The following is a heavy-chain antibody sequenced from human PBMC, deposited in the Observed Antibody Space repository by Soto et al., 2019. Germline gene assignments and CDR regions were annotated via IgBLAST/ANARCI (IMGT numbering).Heavy chain of an antibody. Sequence: GASVKVSCKASGCTFTSYYLHWVRQAPGQGLEWMGIINPSGGSTSYAQKFQGRVTMTRDTSTSTVYMELSSLRPEDTAVYYCARWGDYGSQYYGMDVWGQGTTVTVSS. J-gene: IGHJ6*02. D-gene: IGHD4-17*01. CDR3: ARWGDYGSQYYGMDV. CDR2: INPSGGST. V-gene: IGHV1-46*01. CDR1: GCTFTSYY.